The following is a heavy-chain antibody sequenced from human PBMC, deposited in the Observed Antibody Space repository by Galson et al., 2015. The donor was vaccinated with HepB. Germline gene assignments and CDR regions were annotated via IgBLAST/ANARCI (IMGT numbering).Heavy chain of an antibody. J-gene: IGHJ6*02. CDR1: GFTVGSNY. D-gene: IGHD3-10*01. CDR2: IYSGGST. CDR3: TSSVYYYGSGSVLKDYYYYYGMDV. Sequence: SLRLSCAASGFTVGSNYMSWVRQAPGKGLEWVSVIYSGGSTYYADSVKGRFTISRDNSKNTLYLQMNSLRAEDTAVYYCTSSVYYYGSGSVLKDYYYYYGMDVWGQGTTVTVSS. V-gene: IGHV3-66*02.